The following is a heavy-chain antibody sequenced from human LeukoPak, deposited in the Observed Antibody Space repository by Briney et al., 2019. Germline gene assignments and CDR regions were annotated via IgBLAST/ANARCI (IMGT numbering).Heavy chain of an antibody. V-gene: IGHV1-8*01. CDR2: MNPNSGNT. CDR1: GYTFTSYD. Sequence: ASVKASCKASGYTFTSYDINWVRQATGQGLEWMGWMNPNSGNTGYAQKFQGRVTMTRNTSISTAYMELSSLRSEDTAVYYCARVQDLYYYDSSGYYVWGQGTLVTVSS. D-gene: IGHD3-22*01. J-gene: IGHJ4*02. CDR3: ARVQDLYYYDSSGYYV.